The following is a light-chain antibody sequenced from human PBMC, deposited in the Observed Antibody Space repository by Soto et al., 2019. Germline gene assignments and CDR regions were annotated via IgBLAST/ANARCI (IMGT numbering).Light chain of an antibody. CDR2: EVS. CDR1: SSDVGYYDY. CDR3: SSYTSSTTLPFV. J-gene: IGLJ1*01. V-gene: IGLV2-14*01. Sequence: QSVLTQPASVSVSPGQSITVSCTGTSSDVGYYDYVSWYQQHPGKAPQLIIYEVSHRPSGVSDRFSGSKSDNTASLTISGLQPEDEADYYCSSYTSSTTLPFVFGTGTKVTVL.